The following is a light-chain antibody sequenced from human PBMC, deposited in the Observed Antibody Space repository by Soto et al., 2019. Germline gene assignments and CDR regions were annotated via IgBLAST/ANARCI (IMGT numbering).Light chain of an antibody. CDR2: GAS. J-gene: IGKJ2*01. CDR1: QSVSSSY. V-gene: IGKV3-20*01. Sequence: EIVLTQSPGTLSLSPGERATLSCRASQSVSSSYLAWYQQKHGQAPRLLIYGASSRATGIPDRFSGSGSGTDFTLTISRLEPEDFSVYYYQQYGSSRMYTFGHGTKLELK. CDR3: QQYGSSRMYT.